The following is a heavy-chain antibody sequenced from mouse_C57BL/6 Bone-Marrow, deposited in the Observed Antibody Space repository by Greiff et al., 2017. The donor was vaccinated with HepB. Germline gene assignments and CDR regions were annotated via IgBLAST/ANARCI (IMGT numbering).Heavy chain of an antibody. CDR2: IYPSDSET. D-gene: IGHD2-4*01. J-gene: IGHJ2*01. Sequence: QVQLKQPGAELVRPGSSVKLSCKASGYTFTSYWMDCVKQRPGQGLEWIGNIYPSDSETHYNQKFKDKATLTVDKSSSTAYMQLSSLTSEDSAVYYCARRGIYYDYVYFDYWGQGTTLTVSS. CDR3: ARRGIYYDYVYFDY. CDR1: GYTFTSYW. V-gene: IGHV1-61*01.